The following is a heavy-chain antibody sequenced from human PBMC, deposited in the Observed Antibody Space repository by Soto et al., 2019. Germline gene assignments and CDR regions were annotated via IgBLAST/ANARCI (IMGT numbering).Heavy chain of an antibody. D-gene: IGHD1-1*01. J-gene: IGHJ4*02. CDR3: ARLGLELDY. Sequence: SETLSLTCTGSGGSISSSSYYWGWIRQPPGKGLEWIGSIYYSGSTYYNPSLKSRVTISVDTSKNQFSLKLSSVTAADTAVYYCARLGLELDYWGQGTLVTVSS. CDR1: GGSISSSSYY. CDR2: IYYSGST. V-gene: IGHV4-39*01.